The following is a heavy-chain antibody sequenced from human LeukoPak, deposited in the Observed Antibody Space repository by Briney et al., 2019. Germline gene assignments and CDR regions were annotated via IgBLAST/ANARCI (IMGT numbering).Heavy chain of an antibody. V-gene: IGHV3-9*01. CDR2: ISWNSGSI. CDR1: GFTFDDYA. CDR3: AKPNAAYYDSSGSDAFDI. Sequence: PGRSLRLSCAASGFTFDDYAMHWVRQAPGKGLEWVSGISWNSGSIGYADTVKGRFTISRDNAKNSLYLQMNSLRAEDTALYYCAKPNAAYYDSSGSDAFDIWGQGTMVTVSS. J-gene: IGHJ3*02. D-gene: IGHD3-22*01.